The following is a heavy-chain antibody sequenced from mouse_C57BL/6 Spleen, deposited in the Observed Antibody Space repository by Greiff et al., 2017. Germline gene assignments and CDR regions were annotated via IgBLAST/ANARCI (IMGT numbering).Heavy chain of an antibody. V-gene: IGHV2-2*02. CDR1: GFSLTSYG. D-gene: IGHD2-1*01. CDR2: IWSGGST. Sequence: VQLQESGPGLVQPSQSLSITCTVSGFSLTSYGVHWVRQSPGKGLEWLGVIWSGGSTDYNAAFISRLSISKDNSENQVFCTMNRLRANHTSVYYCACPMVTTYYYAMGYWGQGTSVTVSS. CDR3: ACPMVTTYYYAMGY. J-gene: IGHJ4*01.